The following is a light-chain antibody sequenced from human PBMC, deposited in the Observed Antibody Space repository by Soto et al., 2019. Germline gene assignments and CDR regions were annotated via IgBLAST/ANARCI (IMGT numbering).Light chain of an antibody. CDR1: QSISNN. CDR2: GAS. V-gene: IGKV3-15*01. Sequence: DIVMTQSPGTLSVSPGERATLSCRASQSISNNLAWYQQKPGQAPRLLIYGASTRATGIPARFSGSGSGTDFTPTIDSLQSEDFAVYFCQQYIDWPPVTFGGGTKVEIK. CDR3: QQYIDWPPVT. J-gene: IGKJ4*01.